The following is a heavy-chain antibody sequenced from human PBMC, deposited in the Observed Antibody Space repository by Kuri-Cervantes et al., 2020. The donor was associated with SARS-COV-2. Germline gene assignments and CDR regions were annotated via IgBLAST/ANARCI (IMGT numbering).Heavy chain of an antibody. CDR3: ARDSREYCSSTSCSWFDP. CDR1: GFTFSSYA. Sequence: GESLKISCAASGFTFSSYAMHWVRQAPGKGLEYVSAISSNGGSTYYANSVKGRSTISRDNSKNTLYLQMGSLRAEDMAVYYCARDSREYCSSTSCSWFDPWGQGTLVTVSS. CDR2: ISSNGGST. D-gene: IGHD2-2*01. V-gene: IGHV3-64*01. J-gene: IGHJ5*02.